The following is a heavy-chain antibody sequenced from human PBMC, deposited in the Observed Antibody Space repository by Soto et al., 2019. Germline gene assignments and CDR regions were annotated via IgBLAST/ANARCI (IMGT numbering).Heavy chain of an antibody. J-gene: IGHJ4*02. Sequence: QVQLVQSGAEVKKPGSSVKVSCKASGGTFSSYAISWVRQAPGQGLEWMGGIIPIFGITNYAQKFQGRVTITADESTITAYMELSSLRSEDTAVYYCARGLALAGTNDLDYFAYWGQGTLVTVSS. V-gene: IGHV1-69*01. CDR1: GGTFSSYA. CDR2: IIPIFGIT. CDR3: ARGLALAGTNDLDYFAY. D-gene: IGHD6-19*01.